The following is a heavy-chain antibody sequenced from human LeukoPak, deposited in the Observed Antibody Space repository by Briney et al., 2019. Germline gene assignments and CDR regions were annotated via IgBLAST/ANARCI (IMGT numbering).Heavy chain of an antibody. Sequence: GGSLRLSCAASGFTFRESAMCWVRQVPGKGLEWVSAISGSGSSTYYADSVKGRFTISRDNSKNTLYLQANTLRAEDTAVYYCAKDIEVAGPSEYFHHWGQGTLVTVSS. CDR3: AKDIEVAGPSEYFHH. CDR1: GFTFRESA. D-gene: IGHD6-19*01. V-gene: IGHV3-23*01. J-gene: IGHJ1*01. CDR2: ISGSGSST.